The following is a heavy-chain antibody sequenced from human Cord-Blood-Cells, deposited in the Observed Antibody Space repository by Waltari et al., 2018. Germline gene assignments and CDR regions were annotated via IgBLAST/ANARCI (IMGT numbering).Heavy chain of an antibody. CDR1: GFTFSSYE. J-gene: IGHJ4*02. CDR3: ARGSGGNSRTGSYYFDY. V-gene: IGHV3-48*03. D-gene: IGHD2-21*02. CDR2: ISSSGSTI. Sequence: EVQLVESGGGLVQPGGSLRLSCAASGFTFSSYEMNWVRQAPGKGLEWVSYISSSGSTIYYADSVKGRFTISRDNAKSSLYLQMNSLRAEDTAVYYYARGSGGNSRTGSYYFDYWGQGTLVTVSS.